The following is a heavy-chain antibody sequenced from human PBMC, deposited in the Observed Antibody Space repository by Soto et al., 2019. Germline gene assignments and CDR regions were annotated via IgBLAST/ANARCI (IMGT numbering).Heavy chain of an antibody. Sequence: PGESLKISCKGSGYSFTSYWIGWVRQMPGKGLEWMGIIYPGDSDTRYSPSFQGQVTISADKSISTAYLQWSSLKASDTAMYYCARLRNLPAAQYYFDYWGQGTLVTVSS. V-gene: IGHV5-51*01. J-gene: IGHJ4*02. CDR3: ARLRNLPAAQYYFDY. D-gene: IGHD2-2*01. CDR1: GYSFTSYW. CDR2: IYPGDSDT.